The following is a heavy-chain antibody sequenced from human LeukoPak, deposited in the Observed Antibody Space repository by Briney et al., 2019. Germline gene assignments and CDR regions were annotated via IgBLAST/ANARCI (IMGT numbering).Heavy chain of an antibody. Sequence: GGSLRLSCAASGFTFSSYAMSWVRQAPGKGLEWVSAISGSGGSTYYADSVKGRFTIYRDNSKNTLYLQMNSLRAEDTAVYYCAKQPLAAAGTYYFDYWGQGTLVTVSS. CDR3: AKQPLAAAGTYYFDY. V-gene: IGHV3-23*01. J-gene: IGHJ4*02. CDR1: GFTFSSYA. CDR2: ISGSGGST. D-gene: IGHD6-13*01.